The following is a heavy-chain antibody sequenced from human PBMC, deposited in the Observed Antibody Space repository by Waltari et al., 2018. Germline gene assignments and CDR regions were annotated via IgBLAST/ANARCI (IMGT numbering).Heavy chain of an antibody. CDR1: GYTFTGYY. J-gene: IGHJ3*02. CDR2: INPNSGGT. V-gene: IGHV1-2*02. Sequence: QVQLVQSGAEVKKPGASVKVSCKASGYTFTGYYMHWVRQAPGQGLEWMGWINPNSGGTNYAQKFQGRVTMTRDTSISTAYMELSRLRSDDTAVYYCARGGYCSGGSCPRHAFDIWGQGTMVTVSS. D-gene: IGHD2-15*01. CDR3: ARGGYCSGGSCPRHAFDI.